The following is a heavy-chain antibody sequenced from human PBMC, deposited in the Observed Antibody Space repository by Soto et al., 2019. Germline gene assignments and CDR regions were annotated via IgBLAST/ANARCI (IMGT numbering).Heavy chain of an antibody. Sequence: SETLSLTCAVYGGSFSGYYWSWIRQPPGKGLEWIGEINHSGSTNYNPSLKSRVTISVDTSKNQFSLKLSSVTAADTAVYYCARALYCSSTSCYAFGRAFDIWAQGTMVTVSS. J-gene: IGHJ3*02. D-gene: IGHD2-2*01. CDR3: ARALYCSSTSCYAFGRAFDI. V-gene: IGHV4-34*01. CDR2: INHSGST. CDR1: GGSFSGYY.